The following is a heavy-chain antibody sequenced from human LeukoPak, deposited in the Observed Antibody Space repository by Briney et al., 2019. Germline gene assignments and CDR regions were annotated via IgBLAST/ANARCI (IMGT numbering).Heavy chain of an antibody. CDR3: ARDFAPRYGMDV. D-gene: IGHD2-21*01. Sequence: GGSLRLSCAASGFSFTNHAMSWVRQAPREGLQWVSTISDTAGTTFYADSVRGRFTISRDNAKNTLYLQMNSLRAEDTAVYYCARDFAPRYGMDVWGQGTTVTVSS. CDR1: GFSFTNHA. V-gene: IGHV3-23*01. CDR2: ISDTAGTT. J-gene: IGHJ6*02.